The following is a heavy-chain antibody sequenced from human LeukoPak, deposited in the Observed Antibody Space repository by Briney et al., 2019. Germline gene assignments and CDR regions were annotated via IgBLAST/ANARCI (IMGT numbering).Heavy chain of an antibody. J-gene: IGHJ4*02. CDR3: ARDDDVVVVAGTTGHFDY. D-gene: IGHD2-15*01. CDR2: ISSSSSYI. V-gene: IGHV3-21*01. CDR1: GFTFSSYS. Sequence: GRSLRLSCAAPGFTFSSYSMNWVRQAPGKGLEWVSSISSSSSYIYYADSVKGRFTISRDNAKNSLYLQMNSLRAEDTAVYYCARDDDVVVVAGTTGHFDYWGQGTLVTVSS.